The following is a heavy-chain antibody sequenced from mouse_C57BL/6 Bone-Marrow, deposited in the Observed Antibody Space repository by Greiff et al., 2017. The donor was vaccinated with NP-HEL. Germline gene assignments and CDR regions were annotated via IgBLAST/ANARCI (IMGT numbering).Heavy chain of an antibody. V-gene: IGHV2-3*01. CDR2: IWGDGST. CDR3: AKPGGDYYDYDGFAY. J-gene: IGHJ3*01. D-gene: IGHD2-4*01. CDR1: GFSLTSYG. Sequence: VKVVESGPGLVAPSQCLSISCTVSGFSLTSYGVSWVRQPPGKGLEWLGVIWGDGSTNYHSALISRLSISKDNSKSQVFLKLHSRQTDDTATYYCAKPGGDYYDYDGFAYWGQGTLVTVSA.